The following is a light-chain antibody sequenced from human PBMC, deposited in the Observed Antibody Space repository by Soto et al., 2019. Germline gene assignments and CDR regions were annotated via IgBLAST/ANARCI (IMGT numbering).Light chain of an antibody. V-gene: IGKV3-15*01. Sequence: EIVMTQSPATLSVSPGERATLYCKASQRISSNLAWYQQKPGQPPRLLIYGASTRASGIPARLSGSGSGTEFTLTINGLQSEDFALYYCQQYNIWPPYTFGQGTKLEIK. CDR2: GAS. J-gene: IGKJ2*01. CDR3: QQYNIWPPYT. CDR1: QRISSN.